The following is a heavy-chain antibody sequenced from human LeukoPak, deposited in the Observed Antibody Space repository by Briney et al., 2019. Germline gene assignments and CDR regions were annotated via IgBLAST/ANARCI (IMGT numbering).Heavy chain of an antibody. J-gene: IGHJ4*02. CDR2: IWYDGSNK. CDR1: GFTFSSYG. D-gene: IGHD6-13*01. Sequence: GGSLRLSCAASGFTFSSYGMHWVRQAPGKGLEWVAVIWYDGSNKYYADSVKGRFTISRDNSKNTLYLQMNSLRAEDTAVYYCARTYSSSWSFFDYWGQGTLVTVSS. V-gene: IGHV3-33*01. CDR3: ARTYSSSWSFFDY.